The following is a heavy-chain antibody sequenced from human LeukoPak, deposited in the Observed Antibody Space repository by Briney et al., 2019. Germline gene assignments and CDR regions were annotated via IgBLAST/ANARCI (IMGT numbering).Heavy chain of an antibody. CDR1: GFTFSIYG. CDR3: AKGFTYYYYGMDV. CDR2: LSYDGSNK. Sequence: GGSLRLSCAASGFTFSIYGMSWVRQAPGKGLEWVAILSYDGSNKYYADSVKGRFTISRDNSKNTLYLQMNSLRAEDTAVYYCAKGFTYYYYGMDVWGQGTTVTVSS. J-gene: IGHJ6*02. D-gene: IGHD3-16*01. V-gene: IGHV3-30*18.